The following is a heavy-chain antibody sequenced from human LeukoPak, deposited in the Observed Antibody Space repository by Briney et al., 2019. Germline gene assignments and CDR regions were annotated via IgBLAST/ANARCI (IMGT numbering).Heavy chain of an antibody. D-gene: IGHD2-2*01. J-gene: IGHJ5*02. CDR1: GGSISSGLYS. Sequence: SQTLSLTCDVSGGSISSGLYSWSWIRQPLGKGPEWIGYIYHTGSTYYNPSLKSRVTISVDTSKNQFSLRLSSVTAADTAVYYCARLQYCSGTSCYWFDPWGQGTLVTVSS. CDR3: ARLQYCSGTSCYWFDP. CDR2: IYHTGST. V-gene: IGHV4-30-2*01.